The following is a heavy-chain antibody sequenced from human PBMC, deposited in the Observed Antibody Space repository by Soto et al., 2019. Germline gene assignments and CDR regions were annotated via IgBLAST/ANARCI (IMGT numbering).Heavy chain of an antibody. CDR2: IYPGDSYT. D-gene: IGHD1-26*01. CDR3: ARRAPDIDSATYKLDF. J-gene: IGHJ4*02. V-gene: IGHV5-51*01. Sequence: GESLKISCKGSGYNFNTYWIGWVRQMPGKGLEWMGLIYPGDSYTRYSPSFQGQVTISADKSLSTAYLQWSGLKASDTAMYYCARRAPDIDSATYKLDFWGQGTQVTVSS. CDR1: GYNFNTYW.